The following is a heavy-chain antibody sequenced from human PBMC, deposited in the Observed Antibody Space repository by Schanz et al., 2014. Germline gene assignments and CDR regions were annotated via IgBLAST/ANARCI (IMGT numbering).Heavy chain of an antibody. CDR3: ARDQTGTTNWFDP. Sequence: QVQLVQSGAEVKKPGSSVKVSCTASGGTFSSYPITWVRQAPGQGLEWMGCINPYSGATYYAQKFQGRVTLTSDASLTTVYMEVHSLTSDDTAVFFCARDQTGTTNWFDPWGQGTLVTVSS. CDR2: INPYSGAT. V-gene: IGHV1-2*02. J-gene: IGHJ5*02. CDR1: GGTFSSYP. D-gene: IGHD1-7*01.